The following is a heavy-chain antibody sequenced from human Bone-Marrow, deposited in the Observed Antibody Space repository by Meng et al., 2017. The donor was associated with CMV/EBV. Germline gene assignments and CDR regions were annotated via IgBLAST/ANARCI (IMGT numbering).Heavy chain of an antibody. CDR1: GFTFSSDS. V-gene: IGHV3-21*01. CDR2: ISSSSSYI. Sequence: GFTFSSDSMNWVRQAPGKGLEWVSSISSSSSYIYYADSVKGRFTISRDNAKNSLYLQMNSLRAEDTAVYYCARGYSSSMGGYYYFDYWGQGTLVTVSS. CDR3: ARGYSSSMGGYYYFDY. D-gene: IGHD6-6*01. J-gene: IGHJ4*02.